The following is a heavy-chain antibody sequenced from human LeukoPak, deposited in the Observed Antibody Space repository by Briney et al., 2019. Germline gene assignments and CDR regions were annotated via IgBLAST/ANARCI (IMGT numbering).Heavy chain of an antibody. CDR3: ARSSYSSSSSV. CDR1: GFTFSGFW. J-gene: IGHJ3*01. D-gene: IGHD6-6*01. CDR2: INSDGSEG. Sequence: GGSLRLSCAVSGFTFSGFWMSWFRQAPGKGLEWVASINSDGSEGYYADVVKGRFTISRDNAKNSLYLQINSLRAEDTAVYYCARSSYSSSSSVWGQGTMVTVSS. V-gene: IGHV3-7*03.